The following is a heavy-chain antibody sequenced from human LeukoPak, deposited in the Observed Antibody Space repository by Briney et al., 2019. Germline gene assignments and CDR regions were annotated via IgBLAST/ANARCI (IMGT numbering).Heavy chain of an antibody. V-gene: IGHV1-18*01. CDR3: ARDGYCSGGSCYVGGMDV. J-gene: IGHJ6*02. Sequence: GASVKVSCKASGYTFTSYGISWVRQAPGQGLEWVGWISAYNGNTNYAQKLQGRVTMTTDTSTSTAYMELRSLRSDDTAVYYCARDGYCSGGSCYVGGMDVWGQGTTVTVSS. D-gene: IGHD2-15*01. CDR2: ISAYNGNT. CDR1: GYTFTSYG.